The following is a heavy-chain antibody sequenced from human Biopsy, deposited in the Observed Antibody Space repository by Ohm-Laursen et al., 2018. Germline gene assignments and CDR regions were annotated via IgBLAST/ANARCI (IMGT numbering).Heavy chain of an antibody. D-gene: IGHD2-21*02. V-gene: IGHV4-59*01. CDR3: ARDDAVTVIRGLYY. J-gene: IGHJ4*02. CDR1: GGSMSSYY. Sequence: PPGTLSLTCTVSGGSMSSYYWTWIRQPPGKGLEWIGYIYYSGTTDYSPSLKSRVTISIDKSKNQFFLKLSSVTAEDTAVYYCARDDAVTVIRGLYYWGQGALVTVSS. CDR2: IYYSGTT.